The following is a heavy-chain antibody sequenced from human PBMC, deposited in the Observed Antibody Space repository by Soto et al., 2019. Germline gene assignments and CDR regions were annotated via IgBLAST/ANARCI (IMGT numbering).Heavy chain of an antibody. Sequence: SVKVSCKASGGTFSSYAISWVRQAPGQGLEWMGGIIPIFGTANYAQKFQGRVTITADESTSTAYMELSSLRSEDTAVYYCARTYYYGSGSPYFDYWGQGTLVTVSS. V-gene: IGHV1-69*13. CDR1: GGTFSSYA. CDR3: ARTYYYGSGSPYFDY. D-gene: IGHD3-10*01. CDR2: IIPIFGTA. J-gene: IGHJ4*02.